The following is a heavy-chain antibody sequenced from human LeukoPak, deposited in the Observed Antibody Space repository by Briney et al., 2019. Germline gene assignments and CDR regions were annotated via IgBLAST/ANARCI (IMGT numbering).Heavy chain of an antibody. J-gene: IGHJ3*02. CDR3: ARAGITIFGVVTPDDAFDI. Sequence: VSVKVSCKASGYTFTSYDINWVRQATGQGLEWMGWMNPNSGNTGYAQKFQGRVTMTRNTPISTAYMGLRSLRSDDTAVYYCARAGITIFGVVTPDDAFDIWGQGTMVTVSS. V-gene: IGHV1-8*01. D-gene: IGHD3-3*01. CDR2: MNPNSGNT. CDR1: GYTFTSYD.